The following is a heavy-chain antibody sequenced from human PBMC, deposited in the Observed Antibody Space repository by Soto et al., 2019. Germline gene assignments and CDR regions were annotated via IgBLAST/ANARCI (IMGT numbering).Heavy chain of an antibody. CDR2: IHTTENT. J-gene: IGHJ4*02. CDR3: ARALTSAAGLYFDY. V-gene: IGHV4-4*07. D-gene: IGHD6-13*01. Sequence: TSETLSLTXTVSGDSITNYYWSWIRQPAGKGMEWIGRIHTTENTNYNPSLRSRVTMSVDTSNNQFSLKLTSLTAADTAVYYCARALTSAAGLYFDYWGQGTLVTVSS. CDR1: GDSITNYY.